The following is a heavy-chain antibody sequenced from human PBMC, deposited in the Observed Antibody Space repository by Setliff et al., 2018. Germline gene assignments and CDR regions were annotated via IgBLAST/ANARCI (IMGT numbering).Heavy chain of an antibody. D-gene: IGHD1-26*01. CDR1: GGSISSGSYY. CDR3: ARDNTMVGATDY. J-gene: IGHJ4*02. V-gene: IGHV4-61*02. Sequence: PSETLSLTCAVSGGSISSGSYYWSRIRQPAGKGLEWVGRLHTSGSTNYNPSLKSRVTISVDTSKNQFSLRLRSVTAADTAVYFCARDNTMVGATDYWGLGTLVTVSS. CDR2: LHTSGST.